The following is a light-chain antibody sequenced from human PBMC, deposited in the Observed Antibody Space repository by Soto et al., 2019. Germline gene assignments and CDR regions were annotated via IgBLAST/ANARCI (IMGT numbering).Light chain of an antibody. V-gene: IGKV1-27*01. J-gene: IGKJ4*01. CDR3: QKYNSDSLT. CDR1: LTISNY. CDR2: AAS. Sequence: DIQMTQSPSSLSASVGDRVTITCRASLTISNYLAWYQQKPGKIPKLLIYAASTLQGGVPSRFSGSGSGTEFTLTISSLQPDDFAAYYCQKYNSDSLTFGGGTKVEIK.